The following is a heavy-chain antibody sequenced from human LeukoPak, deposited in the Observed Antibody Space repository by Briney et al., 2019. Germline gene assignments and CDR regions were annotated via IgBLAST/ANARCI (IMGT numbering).Heavy chain of an antibody. D-gene: IGHD6-19*01. Sequence: GGSLRLSCAASGFTFSSSSMSWVRQAPGKGLGWVSVISGSGGSTDYADSVKGRFTISRDNSKNTLYLQMNSLRAEDTAVYSCAKGSGWYVWGQGTLVTVSS. CDR3: AKGSGWYV. CDR2: ISGSGGST. J-gene: IGHJ4*02. CDR1: GFTFSSSS. V-gene: IGHV3-23*01.